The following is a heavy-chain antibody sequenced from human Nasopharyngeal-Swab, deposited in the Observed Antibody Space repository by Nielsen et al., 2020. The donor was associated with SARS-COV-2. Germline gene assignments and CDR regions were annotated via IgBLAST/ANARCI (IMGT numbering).Heavy chain of an antibody. Sequence: GESLKISCAASGFTFSSYSTNWVRQAPGKGLEWVSSISSSSSYIYYADSVKGRFTISRDNAKNSLYLQMNSLRAEDTAVYYCARGVAAADLDYWGQGTLVTVSS. CDR1: GFTFSSYS. CDR2: ISSSSSYI. D-gene: IGHD6-13*01. CDR3: ARGVAAADLDY. J-gene: IGHJ4*02. V-gene: IGHV3-21*01.